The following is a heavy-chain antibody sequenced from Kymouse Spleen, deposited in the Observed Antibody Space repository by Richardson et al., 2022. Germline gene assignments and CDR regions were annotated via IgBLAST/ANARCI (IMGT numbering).Heavy chain of an antibody. V-gene: IGHV4-39*01. Sequence: QLQLQESGPGLVKPSETLSLTCTVSGGSISSSSYYWGWIRQPPGKGLEWIGSIYYSGSTYYNPSLKSRVTISVDTSKNQFSLKLSSVTAADTAVYYCARTLLEYSSSSDAFDIWGQGTMVTVSS. CDR2: IYYSGST. CDR1: GGSISSSSYY. J-gene: IGHJ3*02. CDR3: ARTLLEYSSSSDAFDI. D-gene: IGHD6-6*01.